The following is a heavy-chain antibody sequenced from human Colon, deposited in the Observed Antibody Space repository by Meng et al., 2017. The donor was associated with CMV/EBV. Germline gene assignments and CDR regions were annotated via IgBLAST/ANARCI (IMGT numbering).Heavy chain of an antibody. CDR1: GFTFSSFP. J-gene: IGHJ4*02. CDR2: VSYDGSKN. Sequence: GESLKISCAASGFTFSSFPMHWVRQAPGKGLEWVAVVSYDGSKNYYAESVKGRFTISRDNSKNTLYLQMNSLRAEDTAVYYCARDTISGVVAFDYWGQGTLVTVSS. CDR3: ARDTISGVVAFDY. D-gene: IGHD3-3*01. V-gene: IGHV3-30-3*01.